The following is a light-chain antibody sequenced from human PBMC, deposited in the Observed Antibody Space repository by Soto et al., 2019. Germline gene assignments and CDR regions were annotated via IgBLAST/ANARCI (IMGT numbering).Light chain of an antibody. V-gene: IGKV1-5*01. CDR3: QEYNSYPWT. CDR1: QSISSW. CDR2: DAS. Sequence: DIPMTQSPSTLSASVGDRVTITCRASQSISSWLAWYQQTPGKAPKVLIYDASKLESGVPSMFSGSGTGTEFTLSISSRQPDDFATYYFQEYNSYPWTFGQGTKVVIK. J-gene: IGKJ1*01.